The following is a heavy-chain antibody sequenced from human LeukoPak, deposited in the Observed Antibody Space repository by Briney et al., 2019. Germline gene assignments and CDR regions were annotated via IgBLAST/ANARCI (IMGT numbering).Heavy chain of an antibody. D-gene: IGHD3-3*01. Sequence: SETLSLTCTVSGGSISSYYWSWIRQPAGKGLEWIGRIYTSGSTNYNPSLKSRVTMSVDTSKNQFSPKLSSVTAADTAVYYCARVRESITIFGMVTEYFDYWGQGTLVTVSS. V-gene: IGHV4-4*07. CDR2: IYTSGST. CDR1: GGSISSYY. CDR3: ARVRESITIFGMVTEYFDY. J-gene: IGHJ4*02.